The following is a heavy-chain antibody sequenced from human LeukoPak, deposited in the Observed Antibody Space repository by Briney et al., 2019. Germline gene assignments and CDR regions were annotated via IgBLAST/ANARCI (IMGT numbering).Heavy chain of an antibody. CDR3: ARVRQGTWIQPEYYFDY. D-gene: IGHD5-18*01. V-gene: IGHV4-39*07. CDR1: GGSISSSSYY. J-gene: IGHJ4*02. Sequence: SETLSLTCTVSGGSISSSSYYWGWIRQPPGKGLEWVGSIYYSGSTYYNPSLKSRVTISVDTSKNQFSLKLSSVTAADTAVYYCARVRQGTWIQPEYYFDYWGQGTLVTVSS. CDR2: IYYSGST.